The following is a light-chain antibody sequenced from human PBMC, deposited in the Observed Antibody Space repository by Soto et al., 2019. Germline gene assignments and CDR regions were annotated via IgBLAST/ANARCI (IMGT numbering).Light chain of an antibody. CDR1: QSISNH. J-gene: IGKJ4*01. Sequence: DIQMTQSPSSLSASVEDRVIITCRASQSISNHLNWYQQKPGKAPKLLIYDASSLESGVPSRFSGSGSGTEFTLTISSLQPDDFTTYYCQQYYSYSPLTFGGGTKVDIK. CDR3: QQYYSYSPLT. CDR2: DAS. V-gene: IGKV1-5*01.